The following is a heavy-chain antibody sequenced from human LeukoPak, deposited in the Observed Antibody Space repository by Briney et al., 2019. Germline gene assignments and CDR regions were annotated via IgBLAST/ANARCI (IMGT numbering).Heavy chain of an antibody. D-gene: IGHD1-1*01. Sequence: PSETLSLTCTVSGGSLSRDYWSWIRQPPGKGLEWIGSISARGGFNYNPSLKSRVTISVDTSKPQFSLILTSVTAADTAIYYCASAPTWSYFDHWGQGILVTVSS. V-gene: IGHV4-4*09. CDR3: ASAPTWSYFDH. CDR1: GGSLSRDY. CDR2: ISARGGF. J-gene: IGHJ4*02.